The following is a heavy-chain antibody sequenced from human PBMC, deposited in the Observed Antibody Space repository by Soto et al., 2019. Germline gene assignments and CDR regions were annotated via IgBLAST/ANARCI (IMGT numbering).Heavy chain of an antibody. CDR1: GGTFSSYA. Sequence: SVKVSCKASGGTFSSYAISWVRQAPGQGLEWMGGIIPIFGTANYAQTVQGRVTITADKSTSTAYMDLSSLRSEDTAVYYCERDRDSSGYYPPDYWGQGTLVTVPS. CDR3: ERDRDSSGYYPPDY. D-gene: IGHD3-22*01. CDR2: IIPIFGTA. J-gene: IGHJ4*02. V-gene: IGHV1-69*06.